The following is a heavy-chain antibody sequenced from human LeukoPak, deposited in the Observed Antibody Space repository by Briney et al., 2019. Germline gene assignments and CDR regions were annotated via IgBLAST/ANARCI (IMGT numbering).Heavy chain of an antibody. D-gene: IGHD4-17*01. J-gene: IGHJ4*02. Sequence: GGSLRLSFAASGFTFSTYAMHWVRQAPGRGRGWVSSISSSSGYIYYADSVKGRFTISRDNAKNSLYLQMNSLRAEDTAVYYCARDDYGDYYFDYWGQGTLVTVSS. CDR3: ARDDYGDYYFDY. V-gene: IGHV3-21*01. CDR1: GFTFSTYA. CDR2: ISSSSGYI.